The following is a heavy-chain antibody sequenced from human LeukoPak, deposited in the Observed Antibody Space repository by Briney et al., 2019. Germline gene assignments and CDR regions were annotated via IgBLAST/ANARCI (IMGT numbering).Heavy chain of an antibody. CDR3: AREGYPMHQLRMFDP. CDR1: GGSISSYY. V-gene: IGHV4-4*07. Sequence: KPSETLSLTCTVSGGSISSYYWSWVRQPAGKGLEWIGRIYTSGSTNYNPSLKSRVTMSVDTSKNQFSLKLSSVTAADTAVYYCAREGYPMHQLRMFDPWGQGTLVTVSS. CDR2: IYTSGST. J-gene: IGHJ5*02. D-gene: IGHD2-2*01.